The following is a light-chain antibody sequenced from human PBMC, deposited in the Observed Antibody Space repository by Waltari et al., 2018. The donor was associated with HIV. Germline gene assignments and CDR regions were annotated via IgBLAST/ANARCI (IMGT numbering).Light chain of an antibody. CDR1: TSNIGNDY. CDR3: GTWDRSLSAAV. J-gene: IGLJ3*02. Sequence: QSVLTQPPSVSAAPGQKVTISCPGSTSNIGNDYVSWYPHVPGAAPRLLIYDNNNRPAGIPDRCSGSRAGTSATLGITGLQTGDEAHYYCGTWDRSLSAAVFGGGTKLTVL. V-gene: IGLV1-51*01. CDR2: DNN.